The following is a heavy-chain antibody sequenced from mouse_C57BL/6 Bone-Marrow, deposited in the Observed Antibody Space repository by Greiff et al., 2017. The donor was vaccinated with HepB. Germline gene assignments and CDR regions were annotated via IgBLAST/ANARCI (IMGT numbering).Heavy chain of an antibody. CDR2: ISSGGSYT. J-gene: IGHJ2*01. CDR3: ARRRGDY. CDR1: GFTFSSYG. Sequence: EVQGVESGGDLVKPGGSLKLSCAASGFTFSSYGMSWVRQTPDKRLEWVATISSGGSYTYYPDSVKGRFTISRDNAKNTLYLQMSSLKSEDTAMYYCARRRGDYWGQGTTLTVSS. V-gene: IGHV5-6*01.